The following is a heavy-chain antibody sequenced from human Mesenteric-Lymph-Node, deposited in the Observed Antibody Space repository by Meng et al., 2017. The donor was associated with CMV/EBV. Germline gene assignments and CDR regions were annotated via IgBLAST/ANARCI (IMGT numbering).Heavy chain of an antibody. V-gene: IGHV1-46*01. D-gene: IGHD3-10*01. J-gene: IGHJ4*02. Sequence: ASVKVSCKSSGDTFTSYFMHWVRQAPGQGLEWMGIINPTDGTTSYAQKFQGRVTMTRDTSTSTVYMELSSLRSEDTAMYYCAREIMLRDIISGYFEYWGQGTLVTVSS. CDR3: AREIMLRDIISGYFEY. CDR1: GDTFTSYF. CDR2: INPTDGTT.